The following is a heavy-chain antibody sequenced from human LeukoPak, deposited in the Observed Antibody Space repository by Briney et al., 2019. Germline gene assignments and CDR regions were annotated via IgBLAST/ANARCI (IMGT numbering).Heavy chain of an antibody. J-gene: IGHJ4*02. Sequence: PSETLSLTCTVSGGSISSGSYYWSWIRQPAGKGLEWTGRIYTSGSTNYNPSLKSRVTISVDTSKNQFSLKLSSVTAADTAVYYCAKRDSGYDWSYGYWGQGTLVTVSS. D-gene: IGHD5-12*01. CDR3: AKRDSGYDWSYGY. V-gene: IGHV4-61*02. CDR2: IYTSGST. CDR1: GGSISSGSYY.